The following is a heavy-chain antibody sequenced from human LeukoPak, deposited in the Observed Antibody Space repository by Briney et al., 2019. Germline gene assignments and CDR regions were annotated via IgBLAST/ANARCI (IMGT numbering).Heavy chain of an antibody. CDR2: ISASGVST. CDR3: AKDSAVTPGAMDV. V-gene: IGHV3-23*01. Sequence: GGSLRLSCAASGFTFSSYAMSLVRQAPGKGLEWVSAISASGVSTYYADYVKGRFTFSRDNFKNTLYLQMNSLKAEDTAVYYCAKDSAVTPGAMDVWGQGTTVTVSS. D-gene: IGHD2-21*02. CDR1: GFTFSSYA. J-gene: IGHJ6*02.